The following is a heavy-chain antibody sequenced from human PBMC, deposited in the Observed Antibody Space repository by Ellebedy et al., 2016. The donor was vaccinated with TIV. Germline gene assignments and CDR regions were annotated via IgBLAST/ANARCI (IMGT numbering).Heavy chain of an antibody. Sequence: MPSETLSLTCTVSGGSIGSYYWSRIRQPPGKGLEWIGYISYSGSTNYNPSLKSRVTISVDTSKNQFSLKLSSVTAADTAVYYCARVVWQQPVSYAFDIWGQGTMVTVSS. CDR2: ISYSGST. J-gene: IGHJ3*02. CDR1: GGSIGSYY. CDR3: ARVVWQQPVSYAFDI. D-gene: IGHD6-13*01. V-gene: IGHV4-59*12.